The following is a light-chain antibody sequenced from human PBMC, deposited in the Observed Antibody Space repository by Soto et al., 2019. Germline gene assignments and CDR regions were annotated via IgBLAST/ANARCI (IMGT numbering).Light chain of an antibody. CDR3: QQYNNWPFS. Sequence: EIVMTQSPATLSVSPGERAALSCRASQSVSSSYLAWYQQKPGQAPRLLIYGASSRATGIPDRFSGSGSGTDFTLTISGLQSEDSAIYFCQQYNNWPFSFGQGTRLEIK. CDR2: GAS. V-gene: IGKV3D-15*01. CDR1: QSVSSSY. J-gene: IGKJ5*01.